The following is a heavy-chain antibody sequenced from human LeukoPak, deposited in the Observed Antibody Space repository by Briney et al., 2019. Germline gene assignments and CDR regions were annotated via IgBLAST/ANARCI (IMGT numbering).Heavy chain of an antibody. J-gene: IGHJ5*02. V-gene: IGHV3-21*01. Sequence: GGSLRLSCTASGFTFSSYSMNWVRQAPGKGLKWVSSITSSSDYIYYADSVKGRFTISRDNAENSLHLQMSSLRADDTAVYYCAREFKSGYGMWAWGQGTLVTVSS. CDR3: AREFKSGYGMWA. D-gene: IGHD5-18*01. CDR2: ITSSSDYI. CDR1: GFTFSSYS.